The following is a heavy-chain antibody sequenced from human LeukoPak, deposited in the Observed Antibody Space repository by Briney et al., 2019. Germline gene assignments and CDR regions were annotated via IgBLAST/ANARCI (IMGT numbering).Heavy chain of an antibody. J-gene: IGHJ4*02. V-gene: IGHV3-30-3*01. D-gene: IGHD3-10*01. CDR1: GFTFSSYA. CDR2: ISYDGGNK. CDR3: ARVKDGSGSYGNDY. Sequence: GGSLRLSCAASGFTFSSYAMHWVRQAPGKGLEWVAVISYDGGNKYYADSVKGRFTISRDNSKNTLYLQMNSLRAEDTAVYYCARVKDGSGSYGNDYWGQGTLVTVSS.